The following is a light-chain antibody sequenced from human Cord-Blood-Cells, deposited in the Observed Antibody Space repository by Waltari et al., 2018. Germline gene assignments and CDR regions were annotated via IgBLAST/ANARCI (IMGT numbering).Light chain of an antibody. J-gene: IGKJ3*01. Sequence: DIVLTQSPGTLSLSPGESATLSFRASQSVSSSYLAWYQQKPGQAPRLLIYGASSRATGSPDRFSGSGSGTDFTLTISRLEPEDFAVYYCQQYGSSPGFTFGPGTKVDIK. V-gene: IGKV3-20*01. CDR3: QQYGSSPGFT. CDR2: GAS. CDR1: QSVSSSY.